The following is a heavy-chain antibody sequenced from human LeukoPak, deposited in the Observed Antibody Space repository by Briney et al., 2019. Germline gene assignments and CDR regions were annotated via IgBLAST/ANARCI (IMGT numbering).Heavy chain of an antibody. CDR1: GDTFTSYG. CDR2: ISAHNGDT. V-gene: IGHV1-18*01. J-gene: IGHJ6*03. Sequence: GASVKDSCKPAGDTFTSYGISWVRQARGQGREWMGWISAHNGDTSYEEKLQGRVTMTTDTYTCTAYMELRSLRSDDTAVYYCARDKGTVATYYYYYMDVWGKGTTVTVSS. D-gene: IGHD6-19*01. CDR3: ARDKGTVATYYYYYMDV.